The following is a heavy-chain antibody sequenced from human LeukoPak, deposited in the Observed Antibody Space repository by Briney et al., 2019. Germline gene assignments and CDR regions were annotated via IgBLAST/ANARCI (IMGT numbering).Heavy chain of an antibody. J-gene: IGHJ6*03. V-gene: IGHV3-20*04. CDR1: GFTFSTYA. Sequence: PGGSLRLSCAASGFTFSTYAMSWLRQAPGKGLEWVSGINWNGGSTGYADSVKGRFTISRDNAKNSLYLQMNSLRAEDTALYYCARGDGSWGGSGDYYYYMDVWGKGTTVTVSS. CDR2: INWNGGST. CDR3: ARGDGSWGGSGDYYYYMDV. D-gene: IGHD2-15*01.